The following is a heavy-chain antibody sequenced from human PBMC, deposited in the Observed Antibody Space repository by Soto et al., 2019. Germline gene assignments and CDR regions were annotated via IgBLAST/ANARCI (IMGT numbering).Heavy chain of an antibody. J-gene: IGHJ6*02. CDR3: ARERTSKGGMGV. V-gene: IGHV3-74*01. Sequence: PGGSLRLSCAASGFTFSDDWMNWVRQGPGKGLEWVSRIISGGTRVTYADSVKGRFTIARDNAKNTLYLEMHSLTAEDTAVYYCARERTSKGGMGVWGQGTTVTVSS. CDR1: GFTFSDDW. CDR2: IISGGTRV.